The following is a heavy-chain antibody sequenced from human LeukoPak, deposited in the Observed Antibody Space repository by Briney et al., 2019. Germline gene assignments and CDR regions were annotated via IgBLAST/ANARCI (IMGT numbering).Heavy chain of an antibody. CDR3: ARYLYPAFDI. Sequence: SETLSLTCAVSGCSISSGGYSWSWIRQPPGKGLEWIGYIYHSGSTYYNPSLKSRVTISVDRSKNQFSLKLSPVTAADTAVYYCARYLYPAFDIWGQGTMVTVSS. J-gene: IGHJ3*02. CDR1: GCSISSGGYS. V-gene: IGHV4-30-2*01. CDR2: IYHSGST.